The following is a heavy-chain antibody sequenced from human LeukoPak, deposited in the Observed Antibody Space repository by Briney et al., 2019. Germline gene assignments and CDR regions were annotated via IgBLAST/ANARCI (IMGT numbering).Heavy chain of an antibody. J-gene: IGHJ4*02. CDR1: GFTFSSYS. CDR3: ARDTMDSSGYL. D-gene: IGHD3-22*01. CDR2: ISSSSSYI. Sequence: GGSLRLSCAASGFTFSSYSMNWVRQAPGKGLEWVSSISSSSSYIYYADSVKGRFTISRDNAKNSLYLQMNSLRAEDTAVYHCARDTMDSSGYLWGQGTLATVSS. V-gene: IGHV3-21*01.